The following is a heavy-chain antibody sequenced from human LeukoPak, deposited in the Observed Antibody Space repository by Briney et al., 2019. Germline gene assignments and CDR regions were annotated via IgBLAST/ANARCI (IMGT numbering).Heavy chain of an antibody. D-gene: IGHD3-22*01. V-gene: IGHV1-2*02. CDR2: INPNSGGT. Sequence: GASVKVSCKASGGTFSNYGISWVRQAPGQGPEWMGWINPNSGGTNYAQKFQGRVTMTRDTSISTAYMELSRLRSDDTAVYYCARVLIYYYDSSGYEDAFDIWGQGTMVTVSS. CDR3: ARVLIYYYDSSGYEDAFDI. CDR1: GGTFSNYG. J-gene: IGHJ3*02.